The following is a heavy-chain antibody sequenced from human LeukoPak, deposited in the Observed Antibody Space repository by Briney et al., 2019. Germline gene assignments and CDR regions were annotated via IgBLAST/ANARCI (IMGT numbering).Heavy chain of an antibody. CDR1: GFTFSSYG. Sequence: GGSLRLSCAASGFTFSSYGMHWVRQAPGKGLEWVAVISYDGSNKYYADSVKGRFTISRDNSKNTLYLQMNSLRAEDTAVYYCARDGPYYYDSSGYYGWGQGTLVTVSS. D-gene: IGHD3-22*01. CDR2: ISYDGSNK. J-gene: IGHJ4*02. CDR3: ARDGPYYYDSSGYYG. V-gene: IGHV3-30*03.